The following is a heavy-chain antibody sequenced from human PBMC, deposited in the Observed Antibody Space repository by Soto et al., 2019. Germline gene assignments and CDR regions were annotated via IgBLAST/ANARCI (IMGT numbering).Heavy chain of an antibody. CDR2: ISYDGSNK. J-gene: IGHJ4*02. CDR1: GFTFSSYA. Sequence: GGSLRLSCAASGFTFSSYAMHWVRQAPGKGLEWVAVISYDGSNKYYADSVKGRFTISRDNSKNTRYLQMNSLRAEDTAVYYCARGQHYYGSGSYYNGNYYFDYWGQGTLVTVSS. V-gene: IGHV3-30-3*01. D-gene: IGHD3-10*01. CDR3: ARGQHYYGSGSYYNGNYYFDY.